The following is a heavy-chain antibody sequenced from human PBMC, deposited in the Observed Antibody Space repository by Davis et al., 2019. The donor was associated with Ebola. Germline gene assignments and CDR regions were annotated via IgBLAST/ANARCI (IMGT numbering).Heavy chain of an antibody. CDR3: ARNPSQTTVVTPWNYYYYGMDV. V-gene: IGHV4-4*02. CDR1: GGSISSSNW. Sequence: PSETLSLTCAVSGGSISSSNWWSWVRQPPGKGLEWIGEIYHSGSTNYNPSLKSRVTISVDKSKNQFSLKLSSVTAADTAVYYCARNPSQTTVVTPWNYYYYGMDVWGQGTTVTVSS. J-gene: IGHJ6*02. D-gene: IGHD4-23*01. CDR2: IYHSGST.